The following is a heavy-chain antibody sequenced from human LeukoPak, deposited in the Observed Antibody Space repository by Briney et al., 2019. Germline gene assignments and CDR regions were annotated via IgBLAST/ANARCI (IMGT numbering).Heavy chain of an antibody. CDR2: IIPIFGTA. Sequence: SVKVSRKASGGTFSSYAISWVRQAPGQGLEWMGRIIPIFGTANYAQKFQGRVTITTDESTSTAYMELSSLRSEDTAVYYCARVGGYSYGSHFDYWGQGTLVTVSS. CDR3: ARVGGYSYGSHFDY. V-gene: IGHV1-69*05. CDR1: GGTFSSYA. J-gene: IGHJ4*02. D-gene: IGHD5-18*01.